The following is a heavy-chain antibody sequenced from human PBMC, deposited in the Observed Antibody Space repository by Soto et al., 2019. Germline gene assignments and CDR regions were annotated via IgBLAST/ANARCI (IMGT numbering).Heavy chain of an antibody. D-gene: IGHD2-2*01. J-gene: IGHJ4*02. V-gene: IGHV3-23*01. Sequence: XESLSLFCAASGFTFSSYAMSWVRQAPGKGLEWVSAISGSGGSTYYADSVKGRFTISRDNSKNTLYLQMNSLRAEDTAVYYCAKSEMYQLPSYYYFDYWGQGTLVTCSS. CDR1: GFTFSSYA. CDR2: ISGSGGST. CDR3: AKSEMYQLPSYYYFDY.